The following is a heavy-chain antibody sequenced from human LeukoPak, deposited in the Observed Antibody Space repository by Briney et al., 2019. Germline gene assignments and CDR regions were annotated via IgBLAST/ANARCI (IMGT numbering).Heavy chain of an antibody. J-gene: IGHJ6*03. CDR1: GFTFSSFD. CDR3: ARGPPRGKYYYMDV. CDR2: IGTASDT. Sequence: GGSLRLSCAASGFTFSSFDMHWVRQPTGQGLEWVSTIGTASDTYYPGSVEGRFTLSRDNAKNSLYLQMNSLTSGATAVYYCARGPPRGKYYYMDVWGKGTTVTVSS. V-gene: IGHV3-13*01. D-gene: IGHD1-1*01.